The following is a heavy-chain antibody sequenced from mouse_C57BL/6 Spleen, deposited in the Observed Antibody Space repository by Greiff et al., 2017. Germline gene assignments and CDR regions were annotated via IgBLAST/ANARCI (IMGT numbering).Heavy chain of an antibody. J-gene: IGHJ2*01. D-gene: IGHD1-1*01. V-gene: IGHV1-81*01. Sequence: QVQLKESGAELARPGASVKLSCKASGYTFTSYGISWVKQRTGQGLEWIGEIYPRSGNTYYNEKFKGKATLTADKSSSTAYMELRSLTSEDSAVYFCASNYYGSSYVFDYWGQGTTLTVSS. CDR2: IYPRSGNT. CDR3: ASNYYGSSYVFDY. CDR1: GYTFTSYG.